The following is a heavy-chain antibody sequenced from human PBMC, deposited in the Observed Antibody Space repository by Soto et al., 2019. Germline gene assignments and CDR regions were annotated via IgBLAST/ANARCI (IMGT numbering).Heavy chain of an antibody. CDR3: ANVGRRAIYI. D-gene: IGHD3-10*01. J-gene: IGHJ6*02. Sequence: SETLSLTCTVSGASISSYYWSWIRQPPGKGLEWIGYIYYSGSTNYNPSLKSRVTISVDTSKNQFSQKLSSVTAAATAVYYCANVGRRAIYIRAQGTTVPISS. CDR2: IYYSGST. CDR1: GASISSYY. V-gene: IGHV4-59*01.